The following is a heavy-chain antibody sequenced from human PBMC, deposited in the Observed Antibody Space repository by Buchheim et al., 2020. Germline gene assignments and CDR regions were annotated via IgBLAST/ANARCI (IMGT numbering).Heavy chain of an antibody. Sequence: EVQLVESGGGLVQPGGSLRLSCAASGFTFSSSWMSWVRQAPGKGLDWETNIKQDGSEKYYVDSVKGRFTISRDNAKNSMYLQMNSLRAEDTAVYYCARGYFYMDVWGKGTT. CDR2: IKQDGSEK. J-gene: IGHJ6*03. CDR3: ARGYFYMDV. V-gene: IGHV3-7*04. CDR1: GFTFSSSW.